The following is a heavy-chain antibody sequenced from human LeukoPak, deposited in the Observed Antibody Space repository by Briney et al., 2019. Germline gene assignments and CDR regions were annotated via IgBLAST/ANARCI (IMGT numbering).Heavy chain of an antibody. CDR1: GYTFTSYG. J-gene: IGHJ4*02. CDR2: ISAYNGNT. D-gene: IGHD3-22*01. V-gene: IGHV1-18*01. CDR3: ASDIGGITMIVVVPSFDY. Sequence: ASVKVSCKASGYTFTSYGISWVRQAPGQGLEWMGWISAYNGNTNYAQKLQGRVTMTTDTSTSTAYMELRSLRSDDTAVYYCASDIGGITMIVVVPSFDYWGQGTLVTISS.